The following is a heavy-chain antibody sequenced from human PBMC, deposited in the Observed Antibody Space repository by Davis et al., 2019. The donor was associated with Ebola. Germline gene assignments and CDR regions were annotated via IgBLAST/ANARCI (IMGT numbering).Heavy chain of an antibody. V-gene: IGHV4-38-2*02. CDR2: IYHSGRT. J-gene: IGHJ4*02. Sequence: MPGGSLRLSCTLSGYSITSGSYWGWIRQSPRKGLEWIGSIYHSGRTNYNSSLKSRVTMSVDTSRNLFSLRLSAVTAPDTAVYYCARPLYGGDLFDYWSQGTLVTVSS. D-gene: IGHD2-21*02. CDR1: GYSITSGSY. CDR3: ARPLYGGDLFDY.